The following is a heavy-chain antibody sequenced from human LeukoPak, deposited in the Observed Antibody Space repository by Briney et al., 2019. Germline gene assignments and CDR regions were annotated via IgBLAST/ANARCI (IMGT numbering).Heavy chain of an antibody. CDR3: ARQRYMDV. V-gene: IGHV3-7*01. CDR2: INEDGSEK. CDR1: GFTFSGYW. J-gene: IGHJ6*03. Sequence: GGSLRLSCAASGFTFSGYWMSWVRQAPGKGLEWVANINEDGSEKIYVDFVKGRFTISRDNAKNSLYLQMNSLRGEDRAVYYCARQRYMDVWGKGTTVTVSS.